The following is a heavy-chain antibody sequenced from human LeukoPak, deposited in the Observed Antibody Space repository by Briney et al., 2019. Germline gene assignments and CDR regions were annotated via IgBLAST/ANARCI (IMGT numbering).Heavy chain of an antibody. D-gene: IGHD2-8*01. V-gene: IGHV3-11*01. J-gene: IGHJ4*02. CDR3: ARHRRDASRFQADFDY. CDR2: IGVAV. CDR1: GFSLSDYY. Sequence: PGGSLRLSCAASGFSLSDYYMSWIRQAPGMGLEWVAYIGVAVNSAGSVSGRFTISRDSATNSVHLQMNSLRVEDAAVYYCARHRRDASRFQADFDYWGQGTLVTVSS.